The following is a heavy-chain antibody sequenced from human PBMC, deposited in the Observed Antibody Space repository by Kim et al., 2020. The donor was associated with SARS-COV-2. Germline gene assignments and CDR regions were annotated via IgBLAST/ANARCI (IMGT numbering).Heavy chain of an antibody. V-gene: IGHV3-23*01. CDR1: GFTFSSYA. CDR2: ISGSGGST. D-gene: IGHD3-16*01. CDR3: AKEDFVTFGGHFVGNIDY. J-gene: IGHJ4*02. Sequence: GGSLRLSCAASGFTFSSYAMSWVRQAPGKGLEWVSAISGSGGSTYYADSVKGRFTISRDNSKNTLYLQMNSLRAEDTAVYYCAKEDFVTFGGHFVGNIDYWGQGTLVTVSS.